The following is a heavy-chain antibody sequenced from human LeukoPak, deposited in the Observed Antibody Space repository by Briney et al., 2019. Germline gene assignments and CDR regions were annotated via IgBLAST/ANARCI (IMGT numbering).Heavy chain of an antibody. CDR3: ARERVAGNSLGY. Sequence: SETLSLTCTVSGGSISSSSYYWGWIRQPPGKGLEWIGSIYYSGSTYYNPSLKSRVTISVDTSKNQFSLKLSSVTAADTAVYYCARERVAGNSLGYWGQGTLVTVSS. D-gene: IGHD6-19*01. J-gene: IGHJ4*02. V-gene: IGHV4-39*07. CDR1: GGSISSSSYY. CDR2: IYYSGST.